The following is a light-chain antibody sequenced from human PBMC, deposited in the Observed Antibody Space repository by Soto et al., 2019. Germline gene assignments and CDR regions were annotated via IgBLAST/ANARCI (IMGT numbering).Light chain of an antibody. V-gene: IGKV3-15*01. Sequence: EIVMTQSPATLSVSPGETATLSCRASQSISNYLAWYQHKPGQAPSLLIYAASTRATGIPARFSGSGSGTEFTLTISGLQSEDFAVYYCQQYNNWPPWTFGQGTKVDIK. CDR2: AAS. CDR1: QSISNY. CDR3: QQYNNWPPWT. J-gene: IGKJ1*01.